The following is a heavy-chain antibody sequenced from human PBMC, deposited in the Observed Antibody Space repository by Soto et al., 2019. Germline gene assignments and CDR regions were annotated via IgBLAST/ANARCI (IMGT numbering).Heavy chain of an antibody. J-gene: IGHJ5*02. CDR1: GGSVNGGGYS. CDR2: ISPSGSP. Sequence: SETLSLTCSVSGGSVNGGGYSWSWIRQPRGKGLEWIGFISPSGSPAYNPSLKSRVTISVDRSNNQISLELSSVTAADTAVYYCARGVLAWGPGTLVTVSS. V-gene: IGHV4-30-2*01. CDR3: ARGVLA.